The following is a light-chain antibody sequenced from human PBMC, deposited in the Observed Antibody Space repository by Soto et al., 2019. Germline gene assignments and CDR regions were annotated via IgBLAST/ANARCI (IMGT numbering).Light chain of an antibody. J-gene: IGKJ3*01. CDR2: DAV. V-gene: IGKV3-20*01. CDR1: QPVVRQY. Sequence: EIVLTQSPSALSFSMGERVSLSGRATQPVVRQYIAWYHQKPGQAPRLLIHDAVSRATGIPDRFSGSGSGSGTDFTLFISRLEPEDCGVYYCQQNGRSPTFGPGTKVDIK. CDR3: QQNGRSPT.